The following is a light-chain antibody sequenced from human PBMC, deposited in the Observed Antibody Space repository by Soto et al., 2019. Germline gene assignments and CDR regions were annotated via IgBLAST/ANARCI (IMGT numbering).Light chain of an antibody. CDR2: DSN. V-gene: IGLV1-44*01. Sequence: QSVLTQPPSASGTPGQRVTISCSGSSPNIGSHTVNWYQQLPGTAPKFLMYDSNQRPSGVPDRFSGSRSGTSASLAISGLQSEDEADYYCAAWDDSLNGLVFGGGTKLTVL. CDR1: SPNIGSHT. J-gene: IGLJ2*01. CDR3: AAWDDSLNGLV.